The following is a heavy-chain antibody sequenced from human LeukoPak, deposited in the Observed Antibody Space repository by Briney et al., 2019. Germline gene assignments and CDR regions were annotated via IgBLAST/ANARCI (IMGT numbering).Heavy chain of an antibody. Sequence: GGSLRLSCAASGFGFSNFWMSWVRQAPGKGPEWVANIKEDGSLKNYVDSVEGRFTVSRDNAKNTLYLQMNNLRAEDAAMYFCAKVRGWYCGGDCAIDTWGQGTLVTVSS. J-gene: IGHJ5*02. D-gene: IGHD2-21*02. CDR1: GFGFSNFW. V-gene: IGHV3-7*01. CDR2: IKEDGSLK. CDR3: AKVRGWYCGGDCAIDT.